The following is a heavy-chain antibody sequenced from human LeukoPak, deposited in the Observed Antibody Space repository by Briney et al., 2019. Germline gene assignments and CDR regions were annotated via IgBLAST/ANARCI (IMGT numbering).Heavy chain of an antibody. CDR2: ISGSGGST. CDR3: AKEIQYSSSWLAGCAFDS. V-gene: IGHV3-23*01. Sequence: GGSLRLSCAASGFTFSSYAMSWVRQAPGKGLEWVSAISGSGGSTYYPDSVKGRFTISRDNSKNTLYLQMKSLRAEDTAVYYCAKEIQYSSSWLAGCAFDSWGRGTMVTVSA. D-gene: IGHD6-13*01. CDR1: GFTFSSYA. J-gene: IGHJ3*02.